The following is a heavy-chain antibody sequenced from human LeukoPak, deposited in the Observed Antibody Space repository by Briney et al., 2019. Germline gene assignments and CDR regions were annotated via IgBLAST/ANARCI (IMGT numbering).Heavy chain of an antibody. CDR1: GYSISSGYY. Sequence: SETLSLTCAVSGYSISSGYYWGWIRQPPGKGLEWIGYIYYSGSTNYNPSLKSRVTISVDTSKNQFSLKLSSVTAADTAVYYCARDAGYGDYVWGQGTLVTVSS. CDR2: IYYSGST. J-gene: IGHJ4*02. D-gene: IGHD4-17*01. CDR3: ARDAGYGDYV. V-gene: IGHV4-61*01.